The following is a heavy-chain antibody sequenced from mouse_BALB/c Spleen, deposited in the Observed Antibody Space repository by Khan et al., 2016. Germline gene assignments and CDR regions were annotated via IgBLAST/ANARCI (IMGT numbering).Heavy chain of an antibody. Sequence: QIQLVQSGPELKKPGKTVKISCKASGYTFTNYGMNWVKQAPGKGLKWMGWINTYSGESTYADDFKGRFAFSLDTSANTAYLQINNLKNEDTATYFCARDRYYYGSSRYFEVWGAGTTVTVSS. CDR2: INTYSGES. D-gene: IGHD1-1*01. J-gene: IGHJ1*01. CDR3: ARDRYYYGSSRYFEV. CDR1: GYTFTNYG. V-gene: IGHV9-3-1*01.